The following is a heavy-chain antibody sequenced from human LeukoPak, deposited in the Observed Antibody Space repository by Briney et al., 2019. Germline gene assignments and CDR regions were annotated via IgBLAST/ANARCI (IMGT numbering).Heavy chain of an antibody. D-gene: IGHD4-17*01. Sequence: SETLSLTCTVSGGSISSSSYYWGWIRQPPGKGLEWIGSIYYSGSTYYNPSLKSRVTISVDTSKNQFSLKLSSVTAADTAVYYCANSIDFDYGDYYFDYWGQGALVTISS. CDR1: GGSISSSSYY. V-gene: IGHV4-39*07. J-gene: IGHJ4*02. CDR3: ANSIDFDYGDYYFDY. CDR2: IYYSGST.